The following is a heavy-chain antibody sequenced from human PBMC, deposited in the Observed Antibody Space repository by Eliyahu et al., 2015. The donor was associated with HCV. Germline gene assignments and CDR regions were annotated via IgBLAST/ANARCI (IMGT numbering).Heavy chain of an antibody. Sequence: QVQLVQSGAEVKKPGASVKVXCKXSGYTFTXYDINWVRQATGQRXEWXGWMNPNSGNTGYAQKFQGRVTMTRNTSISTAYMELSSLRSEDTAVYYCARAAAAGPEDYWGQGTLVTVSS. CDR3: ARAAAAGPEDY. D-gene: IGHD6-13*01. CDR1: GYTFTXYD. V-gene: IGHV1-8*01. J-gene: IGHJ4*02. CDR2: MNPNSGNT.